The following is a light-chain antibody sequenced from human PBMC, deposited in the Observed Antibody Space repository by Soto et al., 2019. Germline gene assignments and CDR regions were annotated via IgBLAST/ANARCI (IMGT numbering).Light chain of an antibody. V-gene: IGKV3-20*01. CDR1: QIVSSNY. CDR3: QQYDKWPRT. J-gene: IGKJ1*01. Sequence: EIVLTQSPGTLSLSPGERATLSCRASQIVSSNYLAWYQQKPGQAPRLLIYGASSRATGVPDRFSGSGSGTDFTFTISRLEPEDFAVYYCQQYDKWPRTFGQGTRWIS. CDR2: GAS.